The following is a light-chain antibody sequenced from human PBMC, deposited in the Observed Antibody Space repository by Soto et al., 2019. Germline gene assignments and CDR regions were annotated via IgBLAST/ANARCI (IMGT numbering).Light chain of an antibody. Sequence: EIVLTQSPATLSLSPGERATLSCRASQSLSSQLAWYQQKPGQAPRLLIYDASNRATGIPARFSGSGSGTDFTLTISSLEPEDFAVYYCQQRSNWPLTFGGGTKVEIK. CDR3: QQRSNWPLT. CDR1: QSLSSQ. J-gene: IGKJ4*01. V-gene: IGKV3-11*01. CDR2: DAS.